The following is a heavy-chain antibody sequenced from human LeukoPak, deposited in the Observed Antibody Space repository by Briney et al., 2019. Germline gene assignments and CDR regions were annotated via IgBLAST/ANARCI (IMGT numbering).Heavy chain of an antibody. Sequence: PSETLSLTCSVSGGSISSSYWSWIRQPPGKGLEWIGNIYGSGYTNYNPSLKSRVTMSIDTSKNHFSLKLTSVTAADTATYYCARETSLAGFASGLGFNYWGQGILVSVSS. J-gene: IGHJ4*01. CDR2: IYGSGYT. CDR1: GGSISSSY. D-gene: IGHD6-19*01. CDR3: ARETSLAGFASGLGFNY. V-gene: IGHV4-59*01.